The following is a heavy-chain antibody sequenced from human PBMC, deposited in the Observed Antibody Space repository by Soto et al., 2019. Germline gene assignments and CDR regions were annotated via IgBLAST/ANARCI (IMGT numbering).Heavy chain of an antibody. CDR2: IYYSGST. CDR1: GGSISSGDYY. V-gene: IGHV4-30-4*01. J-gene: IGHJ5*02. Sequence: SETLSLTCTVSGGSISSGDYYWSWIRQPPGKGLEWIGYIYYSGSTYYNPSLKSRVTISVDTSKNQFSLKLSSVTAADTAVYYCARGIEGVDYVWGSYRPHNWFDPWGQGTLVTVSS. CDR3: ARGIEGVDYVWGSYRPHNWFDP. D-gene: IGHD3-16*02.